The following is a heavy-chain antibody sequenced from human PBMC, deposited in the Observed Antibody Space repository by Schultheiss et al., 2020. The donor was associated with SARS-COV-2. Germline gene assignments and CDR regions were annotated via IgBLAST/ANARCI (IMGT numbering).Heavy chain of an antibody. CDR2: ISSIGDTI. V-gene: IGHV3-48*03. Sequence: GGSLRLSCAASGFTFSSYEMNWVRQAPGKGLEWVSYISSIGDTIYYADSVKGRFTISRDNAKNTLYLQMNSLRAEDTAVYYCARDRAFAEWPLGMDVWGQGTMVTVSS. CDR3: ARDRAFAEWPLGMDV. J-gene: IGHJ6*02. D-gene: IGHD3-3*01. CDR1: GFTFSSYE.